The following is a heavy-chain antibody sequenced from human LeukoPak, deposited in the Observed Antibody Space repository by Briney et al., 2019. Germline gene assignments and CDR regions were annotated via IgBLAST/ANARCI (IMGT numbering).Heavy chain of an antibody. V-gene: IGHV4-4*07. Sequence: SSETLSLTCTVSGGSISSYYWSWIRQPAGKGLEWIGRIYTSGSTNYNPSLKSRVTMSVDTSKNQFSLKLSSVTAADTAVYYCASGSNMITFGGVIVTESFFFDYWGQGTLVTVSS. D-gene: IGHD3-16*02. CDR3: ASGSNMITFGGVIVTESFFFDY. CDR2: IYTSGST. J-gene: IGHJ4*02. CDR1: GGSISSYY.